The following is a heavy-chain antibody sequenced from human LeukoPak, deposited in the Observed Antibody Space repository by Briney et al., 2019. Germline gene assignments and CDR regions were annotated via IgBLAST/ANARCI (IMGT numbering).Heavy chain of an antibody. D-gene: IGHD3-3*01. CDR1: GGTFSSYA. J-gene: IGHJ4*02. Sequence: GASVKVSCKASGGTFSSYAISWVRQAPGQGLEWMGGIIPIFGTANYAQKFQGRVTITTDESTSTAYMELSSLRSEDTAVYYCARLYDFWSGSFDYWGQGTLVTVSS. V-gene: IGHV1-69*05. CDR3: ARLYDFWSGSFDY. CDR2: IIPIFGTA.